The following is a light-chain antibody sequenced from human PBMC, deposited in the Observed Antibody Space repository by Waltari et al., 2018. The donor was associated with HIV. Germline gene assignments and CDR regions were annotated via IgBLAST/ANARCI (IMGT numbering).Light chain of an antibody. CDR3: QVWDSSTGV. V-gene: IGLV3-9*01. CDR1: NIGSKN. Sequence: SYELAQPLSVSVALGQTARITCGGNNIGSKNVHWYQQKPGQAPVLVISRDNHRPSGIPERFSGSNSGNTASLTISRAQAGDEADYYCQVWDSSTGVFGGGTKLTVL. CDR2: RDN. J-gene: IGLJ2*01.